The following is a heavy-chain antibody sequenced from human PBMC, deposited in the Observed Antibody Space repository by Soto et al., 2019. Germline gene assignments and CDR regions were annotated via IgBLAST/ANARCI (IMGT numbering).Heavy chain of an antibody. CDR3: ARSGPGGYIDY. V-gene: IGHV6-1*01. J-gene: IGHJ4*02. D-gene: IGHD3-22*01. CDR2: TYYRSKWYN. Sequence: SQVLSLACAISGDRVSSNSSACNVIRQSPSRGLEWLGRTYYRSKWYNHYAVSVKSRITVNPDTSKNQFSLQLNSVTPEDTAVYYCARSGPGGYIDYWGQGTLVTVSS. CDR1: GDRVSSNSSA.